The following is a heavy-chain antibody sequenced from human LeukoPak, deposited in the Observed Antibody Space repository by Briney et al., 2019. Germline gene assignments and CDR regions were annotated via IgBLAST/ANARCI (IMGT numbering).Heavy chain of an antibody. CDR3: AKDWIPYNRNFDCFDF. V-gene: IGHV3-23*01. D-gene: IGHD3-9*01. Sequence: GGSLRLSCTTSGIPFNIYAMSWVRQAPGKGLEWVSTIGGGDTYYSDSVEGRFTISRDDSKSTVYLQMNSLRAEDTAVYYCAKDWIPYNRNFDCFDFWGQETLVTVSS. CDR1: GIPFNIYA. CDR2: IGGGDT. J-gene: IGHJ4*02.